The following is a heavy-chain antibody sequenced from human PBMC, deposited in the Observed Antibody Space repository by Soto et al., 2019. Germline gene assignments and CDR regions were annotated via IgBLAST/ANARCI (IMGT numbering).Heavy chain of an antibody. CDR3: ARFDIAAPPPI. Sequence: EVQLVESGGGLVQPGGALRLSCVASGFSFSNNWMHWVRHAPGKGPVWVPRISADGSDTHYADSVQGRFTISRDNAKNTLYLQMNTLSVEDAAVYYCARFDIAAPPPIWGQGTMVTVSS. CDR2: ISADGSDT. V-gene: IGHV3-74*01. J-gene: IGHJ3*02. CDR1: GFSFSNNW. D-gene: IGHD6-13*01.